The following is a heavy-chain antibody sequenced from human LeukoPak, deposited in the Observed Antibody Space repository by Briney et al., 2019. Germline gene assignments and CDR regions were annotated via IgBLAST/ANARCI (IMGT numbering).Heavy chain of an antibody. CDR2: ISAYNGNT. V-gene: IGHV1-18*01. Sequence: ASVKVSCKASGYTFTSYGISWVRQAPGQGLEWMAWISAYNGNTNYAQKLQGRVTMTTDTSTSTAYMELRSLRSDDTAVYYCARLVVVVVAATPLLYYFDYWGQGTLVTVSS. D-gene: IGHD2-15*01. J-gene: IGHJ4*02. CDR1: GYTFTSYG. CDR3: ARLVVVVVAATPLLYYFDY.